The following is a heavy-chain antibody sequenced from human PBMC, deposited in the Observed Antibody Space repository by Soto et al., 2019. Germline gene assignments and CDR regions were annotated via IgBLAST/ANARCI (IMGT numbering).Heavy chain of an antibody. CDR3: ARDGREASGMDV. CDR1: GGSIRNVY. J-gene: IGHJ6*02. Sequence: SETLSLTCTVSGGSIRNVYWSWIRQAPGRGLEWIGFILHSGNANYNPSLRSRSTISVDASKSQFSLKLNSVTTADTAVYYCARDGREASGMDVWGQGTKVT. V-gene: IGHV4-59*01. CDR2: ILHSGNA. D-gene: IGHD1-26*01.